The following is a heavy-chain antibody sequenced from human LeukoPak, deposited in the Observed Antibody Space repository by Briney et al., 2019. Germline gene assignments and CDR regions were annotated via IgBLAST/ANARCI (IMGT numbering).Heavy chain of an antibody. CDR3: AKAMIVLRYFDWLPPRHDWFDP. CDR2: ISGSGGST. V-gene: IGHV3-23*01. D-gene: IGHD3-9*01. CDR1: GFTFSSYG. J-gene: IGHJ5*02. Sequence: GGSLRLSCAASGFTFSSYGMSWVRQAPGKGLEWVSAISGSGGSTYYADSVKGRFTISRDNSKNTLYLRMNSLRAEDTAVYYCAKAMIVLRYFDWLPPRHDWFDPWGQGTLVTVSS.